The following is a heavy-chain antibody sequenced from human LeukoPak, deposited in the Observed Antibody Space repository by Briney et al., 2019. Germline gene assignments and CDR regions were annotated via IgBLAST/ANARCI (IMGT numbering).Heavy chain of an antibody. CDR1: GGSFSGYY. CDR3: AGSQQSYPFGY. D-gene: IGHD3-16*01. CDR2: INHSGST. V-gene: IGHV4-34*01. Sequence: PSETLSLTCAVYGGSFSGYYWSWIRQPPGKGLEWIGEINHSGSTNYNPSLKSRVTISVDTSKNQFSLKLSSVTAADTAVYYCAGSQQSYPFGYWGPGNLV. J-gene: IGHJ4*02.